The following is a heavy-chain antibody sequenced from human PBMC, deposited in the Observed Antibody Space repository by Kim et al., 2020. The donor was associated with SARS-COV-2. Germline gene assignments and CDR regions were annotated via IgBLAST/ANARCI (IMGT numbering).Heavy chain of an antibody. J-gene: IGHJ6*03. Sequence: GGSRRLSCAASGFTFDDYAMHWVRQAPGKGLEWVSLISGDGGSTYYADSVKGRFTISRDNSKNSLYLQMNSLRTEDTALYYCAKSGDYYYDSSGYLYYYYYMDVWGKGTTVTVSS. V-gene: IGHV3-43*02. D-gene: IGHD3-22*01. CDR1: GFTFDDYA. CDR3: AKSGDYYYDSSGYLYYYYYMDV. CDR2: ISGDGGST.